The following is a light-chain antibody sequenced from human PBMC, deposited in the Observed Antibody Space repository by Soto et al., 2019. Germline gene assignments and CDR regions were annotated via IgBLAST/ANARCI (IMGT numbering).Light chain of an antibody. CDR2: AAS. J-gene: IGKJ1*01. V-gene: IGKV1-12*01. CDR1: QGIGIQ. Sequence: DIQMTQSPSSVSASVGDRVIITCRASQGIGIQLAWYQQKPCKDPKLLFHAASTLQRGVPSRFSGSVSGTDFTLTISSLQSEEFATYYCQQANPFPRTFGHGKKVEIE. CDR3: QQANPFPRT.